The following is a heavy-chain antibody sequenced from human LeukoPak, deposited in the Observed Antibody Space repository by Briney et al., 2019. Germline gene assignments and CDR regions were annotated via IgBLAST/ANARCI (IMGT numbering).Heavy chain of an antibody. CDR1: GFTFSSYE. D-gene: IGHD3-10*01. CDR2: ISSSGSTI. Sequence: GGSLRLSCAASGFTFSSYEMNWVRQAPGKGLEWVSYISSSGSTIYYADSVKGRFTISGDNAKNSLYLQMNSLRAEDTAVYYCARDFGDDAFDIWGQGTMVTVSS. J-gene: IGHJ3*02. CDR3: ARDFGDDAFDI. V-gene: IGHV3-48*03.